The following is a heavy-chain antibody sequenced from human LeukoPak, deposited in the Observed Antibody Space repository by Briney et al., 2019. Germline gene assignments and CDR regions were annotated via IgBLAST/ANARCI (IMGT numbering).Heavy chain of an antibody. J-gene: IGHJ4*02. V-gene: IGHV3-23*01. CDR1: GFIFSSYA. Sequence: GGSLRLSCAASGFIFSSYAMSWVRQAPGKGLEWVSYGGSGGSTYYADSVKGRFTISRDNSKNTLFLQMNSLRAEDTAVYYCAKDRCSSTSCYLFDYWGQGTLVTVSS. D-gene: IGHD2-2*01. CDR2: GGSGGST. CDR3: AKDRCSSTSCYLFDY.